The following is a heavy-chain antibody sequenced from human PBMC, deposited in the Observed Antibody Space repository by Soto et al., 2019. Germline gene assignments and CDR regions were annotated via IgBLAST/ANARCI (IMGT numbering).Heavy chain of an antibody. J-gene: IGHJ4*02. D-gene: IGHD6-19*01. CDR1: GFTFSNAW. CDR3: TAAYSYSSTIDFDY. V-gene: IGHV3-15*01. Sequence: EVQLVESGGGLVKPGGSLRLSCAASGFTFSNAWMTWVLQAPGKGLEWVGRIKSKADGGTIDYAAPVKGRITISRDDSKNTLYLQMNSMKTEDTALYSCTAAYSYSSTIDFDYWGQGALVSVSS. CDR2: IKSKADGGTI.